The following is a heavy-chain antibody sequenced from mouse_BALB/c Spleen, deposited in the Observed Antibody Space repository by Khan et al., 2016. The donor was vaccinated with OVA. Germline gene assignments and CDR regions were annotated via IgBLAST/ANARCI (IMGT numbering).Heavy chain of an antibody. Sequence: QVQLKQSGPGLVQPSQSLSITCTVSGFSLITYGVHWVRQSPGKGLEWLGVIWSGGSTDYNAAFISSLRISKDNSKSQVFFKMNSLHANDTAIYYCARNYDYDEVRAYWGQGTLVTVSA. CDR3: ARNYDYDEVRAY. D-gene: IGHD2-4*01. CDR1: GFSLITYG. CDR2: IWSGGST. V-gene: IGHV2-2*02. J-gene: IGHJ3*01.